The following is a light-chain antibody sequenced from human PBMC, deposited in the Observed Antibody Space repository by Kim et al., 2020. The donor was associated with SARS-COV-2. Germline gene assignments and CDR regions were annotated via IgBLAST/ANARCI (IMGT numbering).Light chain of an antibody. CDR3: DSYVRNNYYV. J-gene: IGLJ1*01. CDR1: TGEVCGYNY. V-gene: IGLV2-8*01. CDR2: EVT. Sequence: GQPGTISCTRSTGEVCGYNYVSWYQHHPGKAPKLMIYEVTKRPSGVPDRFSGSKSGNTASLTVSGLQAEDEADYYCDSYVRNNYYVFGTGTKVTFL.